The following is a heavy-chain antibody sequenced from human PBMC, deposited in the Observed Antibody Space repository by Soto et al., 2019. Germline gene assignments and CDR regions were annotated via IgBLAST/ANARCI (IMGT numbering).Heavy chain of an antibody. CDR3: AREGRDYYDSSGYYYAYFDY. CDR2: ISSGSTTI. CDR1: GLNFRNLS. D-gene: IGHD3-22*01. J-gene: IGHJ4*02. V-gene: IGHV3-48*04. Sequence: GGPKRLSCAASGLNFRNLSMNWVRQATGKGLEWISYISSGSTTIYYADSVKGRFTISRDNAKNSLYLQMNSLRAEDTAVYYCAREGRDYYDSSGYYYAYFDYWGQGTLVTVSS.